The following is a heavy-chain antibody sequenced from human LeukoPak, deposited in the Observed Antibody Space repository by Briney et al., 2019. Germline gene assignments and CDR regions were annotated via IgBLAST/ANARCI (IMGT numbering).Heavy chain of an antibody. V-gene: IGHV3-53*01. D-gene: IGHD4-17*01. Sequence: GGSLRLSCAASGFTVSSNYMSWVRQAPGKGLEWVSVIYSGGSTYYADSVKGRFTISRDNSKNTLYLQMNSLRAEDTAVYYCAKEIWPTVTTPGHTHFDYWGQGTLVTVSS. J-gene: IGHJ4*02. CDR1: GFTVSSNY. CDR3: AKEIWPTVTTPGHTHFDY. CDR2: IYSGGST.